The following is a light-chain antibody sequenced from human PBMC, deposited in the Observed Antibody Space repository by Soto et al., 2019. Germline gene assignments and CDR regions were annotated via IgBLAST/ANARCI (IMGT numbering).Light chain of an antibody. CDR3: SSYTSSSTYV. CDR2: EVN. V-gene: IGLV2-8*01. CDR1: SSDVGGYNY. Sequence: QSVLTQPPSASGSPGQSVTISCTGTSSDVGGYNYVSWYQQYPGKAPKLMIYEVNKRPSGVPDRFSGSKSGNTASLTVSGLQAEDEADYYCSSYTSSSTYVFGTGTKLTVL. J-gene: IGLJ1*01.